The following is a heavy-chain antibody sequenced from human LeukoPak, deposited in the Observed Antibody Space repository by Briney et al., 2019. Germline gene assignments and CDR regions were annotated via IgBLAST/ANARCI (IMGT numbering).Heavy chain of an antibody. D-gene: IGHD5-18*01. Sequence: PSETLSLTCAVSSGSISTNNWWHWIRQPPGKGLEWIGEINHSGSTNYNPSLKSRVTISVDTSKNQFSLKLSSVTAADTAVYYCASRRRGYSYGYVGYWGQGTLVTVSS. J-gene: IGHJ4*02. CDR1: SGSISTNNW. V-gene: IGHV4-4*02. CDR3: ASRRRGYSYGYVGY. CDR2: INHSGST.